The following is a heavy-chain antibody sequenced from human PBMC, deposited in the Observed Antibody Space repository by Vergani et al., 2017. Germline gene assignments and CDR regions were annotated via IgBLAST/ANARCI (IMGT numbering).Heavy chain of an antibody. D-gene: IGHD6-19*01. CDR1: GYTFTSYA. Sequence: QVQLVQSGAEVKKPGASVKVSCKASGYTFTSYAMHWVRQAPGQRLEWMGWSNAGNGNTKYAQKFQGRVTITRDTSASTAYMELSSLRSEDTAVYYCARSSGWYGSYYYYGMDVWGQGTTVTVSS. CDR2: SNAGNGNT. V-gene: IGHV1-3*01. CDR3: ARSSGWYGSYYYYGMDV. J-gene: IGHJ6*02.